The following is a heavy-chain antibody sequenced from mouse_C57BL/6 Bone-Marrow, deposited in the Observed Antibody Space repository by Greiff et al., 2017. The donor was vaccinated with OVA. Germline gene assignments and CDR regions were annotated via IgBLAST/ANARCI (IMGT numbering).Heavy chain of an antibody. CDR3: ARAVLRSRFAY. D-gene: IGHD1-1*01. V-gene: IGHV3-6*01. Sequence: EVKLEESGPGLVKPSQSLSLTCSVTGYYITSGYYWNWIRQFPGNKLEWMGYISYDGSNNYNPSLKNRISITRDTSKNQFFLKLNSVTTEDTATYYCARAVLRSRFAYWGQGTLVTVSA. CDR1: GYYITSGYY. J-gene: IGHJ3*01. CDR2: ISYDGSN.